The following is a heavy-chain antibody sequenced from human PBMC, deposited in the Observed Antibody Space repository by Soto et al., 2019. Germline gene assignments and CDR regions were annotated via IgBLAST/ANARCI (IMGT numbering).Heavy chain of an antibody. CDR2: ISYSGST. CDR1: GGSISSGDFY. V-gene: IGHV4-30-4*01. D-gene: IGHD3-16*01. CDR3: ARSEHLQRWGPLPPDY. J-gene: IGHJ4*02. Sequence: SETLSLTCTVSGGSISSGDFYWSWIRQPPGKGLESAGYISYSGSTYYNPSLKSRLTISVDTSKNQFSLNLTSVTAADTAVYYCARSEHLQRWGPLPPDYWGQGTLVTVSS.